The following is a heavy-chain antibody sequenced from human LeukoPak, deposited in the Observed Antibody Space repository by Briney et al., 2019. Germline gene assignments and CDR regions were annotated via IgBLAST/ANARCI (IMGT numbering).Heavy chain of an antibody. CDR1: GGSISSGTYY. J-gene: IGHJ4*02. D-gene: IGHD3-22*01. CDR3: ARDSGKSFDSSGYPYYFDC. Sequence: SQTLSLTCTVSGGSISSGTYYWSWIRQPAGKGLEWIGRIYTSGSTNYNPSLKSRVTMSVDTSKNQFSLKLSSVTAADTAVYYCARDSGKSFDSSGYPYYFDCWGQGTLVTVSS. CDR2: IYTSGST. V-gene: IGHV4-61*02.